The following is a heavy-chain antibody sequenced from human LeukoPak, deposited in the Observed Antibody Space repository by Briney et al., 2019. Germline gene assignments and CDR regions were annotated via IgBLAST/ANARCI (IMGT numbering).Heavy chain of an antibody. V-gene: IGHV3-74*01. D-gene: IGHD1-26*01. J-gene: IGHJ4*02. CDR3: ARDKIVGATQFDY. Sequence: GGSLRLSCAASGFAFSSYWMHWVRQAPGKGLVWVSRINSDGSSTSYADSVKGRFTISRDNAKNTLYLQMNSLRAEDTAVYYCARDKIVGATQFDYWGQGTLVTVSS. CDR2: INSDGSST. CDR1: GFAFSSYW.